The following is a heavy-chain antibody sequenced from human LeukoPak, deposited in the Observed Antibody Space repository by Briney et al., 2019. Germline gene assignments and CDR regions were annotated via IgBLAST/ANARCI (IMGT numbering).Heavy chain of an antibody. D-gene: IGHD5-24*01. CDR3: ARASRWVSFDI. J-gene: IGHJ3*02. CDR1: GFTVSSNY. Sequence: PGGSLRLSCAASGFTVSSNYMTWVRQAPGKGLEWVSIIYGGGSTYYADSVKGRFTISGDNSENTLYLQMNSLRAEDTAVYYCARASRWVSFDIWGQGTMVTVSS. V-gene: IGHV3-66*01. CDR2: IYGGGST.